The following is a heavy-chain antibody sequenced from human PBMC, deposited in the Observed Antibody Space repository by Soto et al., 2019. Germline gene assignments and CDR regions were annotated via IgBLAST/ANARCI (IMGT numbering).Heavy chain of an antibody. D-gene: IGHD6-19*01. CDR2: IIPIFGTA. CDR1: GCTFSSYA. V-gene: IGHV1-69*06. J-gene: IGHJ6*02. CDR3: ARATAHHSCGWYHPIYYYYGMDV. Sequence: SVKVSCKASGCTFSSYAISWVRQTPGQGLEWMGGIIPIFGTANYAQKFQGRVTITADKSTSTAYMELSSLRSEDTAVYYCARATAHHSCGWYHPIYYYYGMDVWGQGTTVTVSS.